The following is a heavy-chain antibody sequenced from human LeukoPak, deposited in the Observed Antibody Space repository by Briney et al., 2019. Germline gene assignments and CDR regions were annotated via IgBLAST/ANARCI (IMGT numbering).Heavy chain of an antibody. CDR3: ARDRSISAAGDTY. CDR2: VNRDGSST. CDR1: GFXFSDYW. Sequence: PGGSLRLSCAASGFXFSDYWIHWVRQAPGKGLVWVSRVNRDGSSTSYADSVKGRFTISRDNAKNTLSLQMNSLRAEDTAVYYCARDRSISAAGDTYWGQGTLVTVPS. V-gene: IGHV3-74*01. J-gene: IGHJ4*02. D-gene: IGHD6-13*01.